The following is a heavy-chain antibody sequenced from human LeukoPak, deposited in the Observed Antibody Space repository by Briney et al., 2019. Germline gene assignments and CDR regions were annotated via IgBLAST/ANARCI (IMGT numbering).Heavy chain of an antibody. CDR3: ASRSYYDSSGYYYRWYFDL. CDR2: IKQDGSEK. Sequence: GGSLRLPCAASGFTFSTYWMSWVRQAPGKGLEWVANIKQDGSEKYYVNSVEGRFTISRDNARDSLYLQMKSLRAEDTAVYYCASRSYYDSSGYYYRWYFDLWGRGTLVTVSS. CDR1: GFTFSTYW. J-gene: IGHJ2*01. V-gene: IGHV3-7*01. D-gene: IGHD3-22*01.